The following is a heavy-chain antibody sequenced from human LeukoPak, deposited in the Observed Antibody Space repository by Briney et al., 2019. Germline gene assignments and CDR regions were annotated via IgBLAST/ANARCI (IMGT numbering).Heavy chain of an antibody. V-gene: IGHV4-61*02. J-gene: IGHJ4*02. Sequence: PSETLSLTCTVSGDSISSGGYYWSWIRQPAGKGLEWIGRIYTTGSTNYNPSLKSRLTISLDTSKNQFSLKLSSVTAADTAVYYCARGPYYYDSSGNFDYWGQGTLVTVSS. CDR1: GDSISSGGYY. D-gene: IGHD3-22*01. CDR2: IYTTGST. CDR3: ARGPYYYDSSGNFDY.